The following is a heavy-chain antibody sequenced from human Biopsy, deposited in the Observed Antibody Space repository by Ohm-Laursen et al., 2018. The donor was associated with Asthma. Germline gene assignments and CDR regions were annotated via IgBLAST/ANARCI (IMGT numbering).Heavy chain of an antibody. V-gene: IGHV4-39*01. D-gene: IGHD6-25*01. CDR1: SGSGGYMRSGNYY. Sequence: SDTLSLTCSLSSGSGGYMRSGNYYWGWIRQPPGKGLEWIGSIYYSGTTYYNPSLGSRVTASADTSKNQFSRKLTSVTAADTAVYYCVRGSSGWHHGPFHYYYGLDVWGQGTTATVSS. CDR2: IYYSGTT. CDR3: VRGSSGWHHGPFHYYYGLDV. J-gene: IGHJ6*02.